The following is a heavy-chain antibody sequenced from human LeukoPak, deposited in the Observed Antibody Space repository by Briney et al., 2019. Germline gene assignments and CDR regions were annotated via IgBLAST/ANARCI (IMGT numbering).Heavy chain of an antibody. D-gene: IGHD3-10*01. J-gene: IGHJ4*02. CDR1: GFSFDVYA. CDR2: INWNSGSM. V-gene: IGHV3-9*01. CDR3: AKENSGSYKNFDY. Sequence: GGSLRLSCVASGFSFDVYAMHWVRHAPGKGLEWVSGINWNSGSMGYADSVKGRFTISRDNAKNSLYLQMNSLRAEDTALYYCAKENSGSYKNFDYWGQGTLVTVSS.